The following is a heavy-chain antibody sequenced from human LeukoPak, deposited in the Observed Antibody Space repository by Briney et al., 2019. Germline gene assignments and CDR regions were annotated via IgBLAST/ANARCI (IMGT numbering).Heavy chain of an antibody. D-gene: IGHD3-22*01. CDR1: GFTVSSNY. CDR3: ARASPDYYYDSSGYYQYYFDY. V-gene: IGHV3-53*01. J-gene: IGHJ4*02. Sequence: GGSLRLSCAASGFTVSSNYMSWVRQAPGKGLEWVSVIYSGGSTYYADSVKGRFTISRDNSKNTLYLQMNSLRAEDTAVYYCARASPDYYYDSSGYYQYYFDYWGQGTLVTVSS. CDR2: IYSGGST.